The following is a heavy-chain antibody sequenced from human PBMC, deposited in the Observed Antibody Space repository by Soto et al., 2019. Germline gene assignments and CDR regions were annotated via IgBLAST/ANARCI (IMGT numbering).Heavy chain of an antibody. CDR3: ARDVRGGVVVVAATGKYNWFDP. V-gene: IGHV3-48*02. Sequence: EVQLVESGGGLVQPGGSLRLSCAASGFTFSSYSMNWVRQAPGKGLEWVSYISSSSSTIYYADSVKGRFTISRDNAKNSLYLQMNSLRDEDQAEYYFARDVRGGVVVVAATGKYNWFDPWGQGTLVTVSS. CDR1: GFTFSSYS. CDR2: ISSSSSTI. J-gene: IGHJ5*02. D-gene: IGHD2-15*01.